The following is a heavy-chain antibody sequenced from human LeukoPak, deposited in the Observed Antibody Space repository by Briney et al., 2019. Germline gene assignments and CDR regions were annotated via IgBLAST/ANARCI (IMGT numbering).Heavy chain of an antibody. D-gene: IGHD2-2*01. CDR2: INPNSGGT. Sequence: ASVKVSCKASGYTFTGHYMHWVRQAPGQGLEWMGWINPNSGGTNYAQKFQGRVTMTRDTSISTAYMELSRLRSDDTAVYYCASIDRGYCSSTSCEDFDYWGQGTLVTVSS. V-gene: IGHV1-2*02. CDR3: ASIDRGYCSSTSCEDFDY. J-gene: IGHJ4*02. CDR1: GYTFTGHY.